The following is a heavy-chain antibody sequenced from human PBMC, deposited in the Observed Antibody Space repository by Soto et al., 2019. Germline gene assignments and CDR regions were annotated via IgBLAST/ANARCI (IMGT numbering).Heavy chain of an antibody. CDR3: ARSIVVVTAAYDY. Sequence: ASVKVSCKASGYTFTSYGISWVRQAPGQGLEWMGRISAYNGNTKYSQKFQGRVTITRDTSASTAYMELSSLRSEDTAVYYCARSIVVVTAAYDYWGQGTLVTVSS. J-gene: IGHJ4*02. V-gene: IGHV1-18*01. D-gene: IGHD2-21*02. CDR1: GYTFTSYG. CDR2: ISAYNGNT.